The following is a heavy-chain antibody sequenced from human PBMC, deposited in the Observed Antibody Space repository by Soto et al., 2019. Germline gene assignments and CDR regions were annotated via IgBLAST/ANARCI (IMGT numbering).Heavy chain of an antibody. Sequence: GESLKISCKGSVYSFTSYWIGWVRQMPGKGLEWMGIIYPGDSDTRYSPSFQGQVTISADKSISTAYLQWSSLKASDTAMYYCARPLADCLGCYGVDVWGQGTTVTVSS. D-gene: IGHD2-21*02. V-gene: IGHV5-51*01. CDR2: IYPGDSDT. J-gene: IGHJ6*02. CDR1: VYSFTSYW. CDR3: ARPLADCLGCYGVDV.